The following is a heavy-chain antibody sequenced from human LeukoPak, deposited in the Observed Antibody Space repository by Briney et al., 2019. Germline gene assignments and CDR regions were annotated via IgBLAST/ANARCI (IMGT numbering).Heavy chain of an antibody. CDR3: ASGYSSGWYTRGSEYFQH. J-gene: IGHJ1*01. Sequence: PGGSLRLSCAASGFTFSSYSMNWVRQAPGKGLEWVSSISSSSSYIYYADSVQGRFTISRDNAKNSLYLQMNSLRAEDTAVYYCASGYSSGWYTRGSEYFQHWGQGTPVTVSS. CDR1: GFTFSSYS. CDR2: ISSSSSYI. V-gene: IGHV3-21*01. D-gene: IGHD6-19*01.